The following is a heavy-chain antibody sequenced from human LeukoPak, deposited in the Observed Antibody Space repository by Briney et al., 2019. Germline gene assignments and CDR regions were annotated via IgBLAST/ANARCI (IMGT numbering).Heavy chain of an antibody. CDR1: GYTFTSYD. Sequence: ASVKVSCKASGYTFTSYDINWVRQAPGQGLEWMGWMNPNSGNTGYAQKFQGRVTMTRNTSISTAYMELSSLRSEDTAVYYCARKGIAVAGTSWFDPWGQGTLVTVSS. D-gene: IGHD6-19*01. J-gene: IGHJ5*02. CDR2: MNPNSGNT. CDR3: ARKGIAVAGTSWFDP. V-gene: IGHV1-8*01.